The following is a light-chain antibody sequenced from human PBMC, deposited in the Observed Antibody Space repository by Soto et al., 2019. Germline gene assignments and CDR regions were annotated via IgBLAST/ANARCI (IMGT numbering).Light chain of an antibody. J-gene: IGKJ4*01. CDR1: QRFRTY. CDR2: DAS. V-gene: IGKV3-11*01. Sequence: EVVLTQSPATLSLSPGERTTLSCRASQRFRTYLAWYKQKPGQPPKLVIYDASNRAAGIPARFSGSGSGTDFTLTISSLEPEDFAVYYCQQRTIWPPITFGGGTKVEI. CDR3: QQRTIWPPIT.